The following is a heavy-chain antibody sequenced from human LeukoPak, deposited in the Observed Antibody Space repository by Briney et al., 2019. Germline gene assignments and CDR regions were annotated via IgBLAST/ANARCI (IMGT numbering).Heavy chain of an antibody. V-gene: IGHV3-21*01. J-gene: IGHJ4*02. CDR1: GVTFSGYS. D-gene: IGHD1-1*01. CDR3: ARDRGAATGTVSLDY. CDR2: ITATSLHI. Sequence: PGGSLRLSCAASGVTFSGYSMNWVRKAPGKGLEWVSAITATSLHIYYADSVRGRFTISRDHAKNSLYLQMNSLRAEDTAVYYCARDRGAATGTVSLDYWGQGTLVTVSS.